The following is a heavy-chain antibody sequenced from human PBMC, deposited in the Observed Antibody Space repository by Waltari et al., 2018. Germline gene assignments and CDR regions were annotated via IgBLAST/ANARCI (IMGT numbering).Heavy chain of an antibody. CDR1: GDSITSGDYY. CDR2: FYYTRGS. V-gene: IGHV4-30-4*08. D-gene: IGHD3-16*01. J-gene: IGHJ1*01. Sequence: QVQLQESGPGLVKPSQTLSLSCTVSGDSITSGDYYWSWIRQPPGKGLEWIGNFYYTRGSYYNPPVESRVSISVDTSNRHFSRKLRSVTAADTAIYFCARDDYGDSSGRFFQHWGQGALVTVSS. CDR3: ARDDYGDSSGRFFQH.